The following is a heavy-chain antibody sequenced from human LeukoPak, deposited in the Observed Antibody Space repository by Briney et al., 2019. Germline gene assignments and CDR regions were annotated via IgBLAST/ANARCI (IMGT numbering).Heavy chain of an antibody. V-gene: IGHV4-39*01. CDR2: IYYSGSA. Sequence: PSETLSLTCTVSGGSISSSTYYWGWIRQPPGKGLEWIGSIYYSGSAFYNPSLKSRVTISVDTSKNQFSLKLSSVTAADTAVYYCARQTGSGLFILPGGQGTLVTVSS. D-gene: IGHD3/OR15-3a*01. CDR3: ARQTGSGLFILP. CDR1: GGSISSSTYY. J-gene: IGHJ4*02.